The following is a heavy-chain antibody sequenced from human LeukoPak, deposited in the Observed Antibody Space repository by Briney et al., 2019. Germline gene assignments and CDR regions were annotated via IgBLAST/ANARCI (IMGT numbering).Heavy chain of an antibody. CDR3: ARIVGATTVTFDY. J-gene: IGHJ4*02. CDR1: GGSFSGYY. CDR2: INHSGST. D-gene: IGHD1-26*01. V-gene: IGHV4-34*01. Sequence: SETLSLTCAVYGGSFSGYYWSWIRQPPGKGLEWIGEINHSGSTNYNPSLTSRVTISVDTSKNQFSLKLSSVTAADTAVYYCARIVGATTVTFDYWGQGTLVTVSS.